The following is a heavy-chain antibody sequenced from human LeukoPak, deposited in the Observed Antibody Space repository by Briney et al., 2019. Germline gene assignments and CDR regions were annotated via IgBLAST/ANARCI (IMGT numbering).Heavy chain of an antibody. D-gene: IGHD3-10*01. CDR3: ARDLYYYGSGSRHNWFDP. CDR1: GGSISSSSYY. Sequence: TSETLSLTCTVSGGSISSSSYYWGWIRQPPGKGLEWIGSIYYSGSTYYNPSLKSRVTISVDTSKNQFSLKLSSVTAADTAVYYCARDLYYYGSGSRHNWFDPWGQGTLVTVSS. CDR2: IYYSGST. V-gene: IGHV4-39*02. J-gene: IGHJ5*02.